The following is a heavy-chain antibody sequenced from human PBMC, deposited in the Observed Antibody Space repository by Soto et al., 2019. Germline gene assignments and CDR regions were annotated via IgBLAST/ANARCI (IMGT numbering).Heavy chain of an antibody. CDR1: GGTFSSYA. J-gene: IGHJ5*02. D-gene: IGHD3-3*01. V-gene: IGHV1-69*13. CDR3: AGGRPYDFWSGTLNWFDP. CDR2: IIPIFGTA. Sequence: SVKVSCKASGGTFSSYAISWVRQAPGQGLEWMGGIIPIFGTANYAQKFQGRVTITADESTSTAYMELSSLRSEDTAVYYCAGGRPYDFWSGTLNWFDPWGQGTLVTVSS.